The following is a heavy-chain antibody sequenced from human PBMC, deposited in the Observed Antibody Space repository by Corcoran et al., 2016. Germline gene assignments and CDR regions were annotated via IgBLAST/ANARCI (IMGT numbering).Heavy chain of an antibody. Sequence: QVQLQESGPGLVKPPETLSLTCTVSGDSITSEYWSWIRQPPGKGLEWIGYGHYTGSTNYNPSLKSRVTRSVDTSRNQFSLTLTSVTAADTALYYCARGGGAFGPWGQGTLVTVSS. D-gene: IGHD3-16*01. CDR1: GDSITSEY. J-gene: IGHJ5*02. V-gene: IGHV4-59*01. CDR3: ARGGGAFGP. CDR2: GHYTGST.